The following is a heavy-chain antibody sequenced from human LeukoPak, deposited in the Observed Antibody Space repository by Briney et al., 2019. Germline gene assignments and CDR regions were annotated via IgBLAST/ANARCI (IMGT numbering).Heavy chain of an antibody. CDR2: IIPIFGTA. CDR3: ARASTVTTHYYYYYGMDV. V-gene: IGHV1-69*06. CDR1: GGTFSSYA. Sequence: ASVKVSCKASGGTFSSYAISWVRQAPGQGLEWMGGIIPIFGTANYAQKFQGRVTITADKSASTAYMKLSSLRSEDTAVYYCARASTVTTHYYYYYGMDVWGKGTTVTVSS. D-gene: IGHD4-17*01. J-gene: IGHJ6*04.